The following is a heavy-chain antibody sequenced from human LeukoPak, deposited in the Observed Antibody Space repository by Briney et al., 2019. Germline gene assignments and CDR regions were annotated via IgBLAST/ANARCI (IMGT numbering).Heavy chain of an antibody. CDR3: AREGHSSSYYMDV. J-gene: IGHJ6*03. CDR2: IYYSGST. Sequence: MPSETLSLTCTVSGGSISSYYWSWIRQPPGKGLEWIGYIYYSGSTNYNPSLKSRVTISVDTSTNQFSLKLSSVTAADTAVYYCAREGHSSSYYMDVWGKGTTVTVSS. D-gene: IGHD6-6*01. CDR1: GGSISSYY. V-gene: IGHV4-59*01.